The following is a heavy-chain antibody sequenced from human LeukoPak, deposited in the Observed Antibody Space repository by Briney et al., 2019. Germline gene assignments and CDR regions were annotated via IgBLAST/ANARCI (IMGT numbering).Heavy chain of an antibody. Sequence: GGSLRLSCAASGFTFNNYGMHWVRQAPGKGLEWVSLISSDGSDKYYADSVKGRFTISRDNSKNTLYLQMNSLRAEDTAVYYCAKNRGSSSLDYWGQGTLVTVSS. CDR2: ISSDGSDK. J-gene: IGHJ4*02. CDR1: GFTFNNYG. V-gene: IGHV3-30*18. CDR3: AKNRGSSSLDY. D-gene: IGHD6-6*01.